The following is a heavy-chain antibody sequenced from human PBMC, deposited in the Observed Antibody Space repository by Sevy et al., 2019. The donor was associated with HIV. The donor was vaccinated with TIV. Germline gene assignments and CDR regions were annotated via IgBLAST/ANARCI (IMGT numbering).Heavy chain of an antibody. CDR1: GFPFSSFA. D-gene: IGHD1-26*01. J-gene: IGHJ4*02. CDR3: ARPTPRIAPSSAAFFDY. V-gene: IGHV3-23*01. Sequence: GGSLRLSCAASGFPFSSFAMSWVRHIPGKGLEWVSTINGDGGSAYYADSVKGRFTLSRDNSNNTVFLQMNRLRDEDTAVYYCARPTPRIAPSSAAFFDYWGQDTLVTVSS. CDR2: INGDGGSA.